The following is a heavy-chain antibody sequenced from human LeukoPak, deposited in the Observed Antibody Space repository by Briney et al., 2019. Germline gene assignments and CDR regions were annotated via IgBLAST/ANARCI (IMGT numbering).Heavy chain of an antibody. CDR2: IFSNDEK. J-gene: IGHJ3*02. V-gene: IGHV2-26*01. CDR1: GFSLSNARLG. CDR3: ARWYPHADAFDI. Sequence: ESGPTLVKPTEPLTLTCTVSGFSLSNARLGVSWIRQPPGKALGWLGHIFSNDEKSYSPFLKSRLSISKDTSKSQVVLTMTNMDPVDTATYYFARWYPHADAFDIWGQGTMVTVSS. D-gene: IGHD6-13*01.